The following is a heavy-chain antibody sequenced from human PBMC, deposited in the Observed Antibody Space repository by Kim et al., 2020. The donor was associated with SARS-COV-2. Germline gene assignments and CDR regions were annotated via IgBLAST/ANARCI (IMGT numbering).Heavy chain of an antibody. CDR3: ARLDKGGYYDFWSGPFDY. Sequence: GESLKISCKGSGYSFTSYWIGWVRQMPGKGLEWMGIIYPGDSDTRYSPSFQGQVTISADKSISTAYLQWSSLKASDTAMYYCARLDKGGYYDFWSGPFDYWGQGTLVTVSS. CDR1: GYSFTSYW. J-gene: IGHJ4*02. V-gene: IGHV5-51*01. D-gene: IGHD3-3*01. CDR2: IYPGDSDT.